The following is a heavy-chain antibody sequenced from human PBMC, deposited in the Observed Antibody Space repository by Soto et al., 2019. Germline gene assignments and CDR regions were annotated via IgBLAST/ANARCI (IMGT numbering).Heavy chain of an antibody. CDR1: RFTFSDSY. Sequence: QVQLVESGGGLVKPGGSLRLSCAASRFTFSDSYMSRIRQAPGKGLERVSYISGSRSYKKYADSVKGLFTISRDNARHSLYLKMNSLRVEDTAGYLCASGEGKYASSSYYGAFHLWGQGTMVTVSS. CDR3: ASGEGKYASSSYYGAFHL. CDR2: ISGSRSYK. J-gene: IGHJ3*01. V-gene: IGHV3-11*06. D-gene: IGHD3-10*01.